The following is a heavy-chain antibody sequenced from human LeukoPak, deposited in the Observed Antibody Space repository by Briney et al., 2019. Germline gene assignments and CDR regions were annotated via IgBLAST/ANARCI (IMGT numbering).Heavy chain of an antibody. J-gene: IGHJ4*02. CDR3: ARGGNYYGSP. Sequence: SETLSLTCAVYGGSFSGYYWSWIRQPPGKGLEWIGEINHSGSTHYNPSLKSRVTISVDTSKNQFSLKLSSVTAADTAVYYCARGGNYYGSPWGQGTLVTVSS. D-gene: IGHD3-10*01. CDR1: GGSFSGYY. V-gene: IGHV4-34*01. CDR2: INHSGST.